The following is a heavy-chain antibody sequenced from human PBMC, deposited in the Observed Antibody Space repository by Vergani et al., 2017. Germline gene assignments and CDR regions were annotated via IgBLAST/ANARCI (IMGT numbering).Heavy chain of an antibody. V-gene: IGHV3-11*05. D-gene: IGHD1-14*01. J-gene: IGHJ4*02. CDR3: ASVGTSRGLDY. Sequence: QVQLVESGGGLVKPGGSLRLSCAVSGFTYSDYYMSWIRQAPGKGLEWVSYIISSSSYKNYADSVKGRFTISRDNAKNSLYLQMNSLRAEDTAVYYCASVGTSRGLDYWGQGTLVTVSS. CDR1: GFTYSDYY. CDR2: IISSSSYK.